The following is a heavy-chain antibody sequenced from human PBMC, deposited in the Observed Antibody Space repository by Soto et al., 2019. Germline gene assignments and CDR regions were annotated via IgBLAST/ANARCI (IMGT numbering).Heavy chain of an antibody. D-gene: IGHD2-15*01. CDR2: VIPIFGTP. CDR3: ARSQGGSSSLDIYYYYYYGMDV. V-gene: IGHV1-69*01. CDR1: GGTFSTYA. J-gene: IGHJ6*02. Sequence: QVQLVQSGAEVKKPGSSVKVSCKAPGGTFSTYAISWVRQAPGQGLEWMGGVIPIFGTPKYAQKCQGRVTITADESTSTGYMERRRLRSEDTAGYYCARSQGGSSSLDIYYYYYYGMDVWGQGTTVTVSS.